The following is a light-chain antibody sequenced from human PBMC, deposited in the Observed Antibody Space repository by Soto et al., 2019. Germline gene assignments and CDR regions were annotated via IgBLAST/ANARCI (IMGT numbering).Light chain of an antibody. V-gene: IGLV2-8*01. J-gene: IGLJ1*01. CDR2: EVS. CDR3: SSYAGRYV. CDR1: SSDVGGYNY. Sequence: QSALTQPPSASGSPGQSVTISCTGTSSDVGGYNYVSWYQQHPGEAPKLMIYEVSKRPSGVPDRFSGSKSGNTASLTVSGLQAEDEADYYCSSYAGRYVFGTGTKLTVL.